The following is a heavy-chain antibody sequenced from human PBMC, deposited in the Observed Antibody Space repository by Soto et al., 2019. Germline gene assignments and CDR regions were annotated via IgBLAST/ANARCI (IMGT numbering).Heavy chain of an antibody. D-gene: IGHD6-19*01. CDR1: GFTFSSYA. Sequence: GGSLRLSCAASGFTFSSYAMSWVRQAPGKGLEWVSAISGSGGSTYYADSVKGRFTISRDNSKNTLYLQMNSLRAEDTAVYYCAKDPGVFVVAGPPDYYYGMDVWGQGTTVTVSS. V-gene: IGHV3-23*01. CDR3: AKDPGVFVVAGPPDYYYGMDV. CDR2: ISGSGGST. J-gene: IGHJ6*02.